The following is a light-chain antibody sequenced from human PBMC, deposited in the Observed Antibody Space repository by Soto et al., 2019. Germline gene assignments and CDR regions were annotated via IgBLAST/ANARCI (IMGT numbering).Light chain of an antibody. V-gene: IGKV1-39*01. J-gene: IGKJ2*01. Sequence: DIQMTQSPSSLSASVGDRVTITCRASQSISSYLNWYQQKPGKAPKLLIYAASSLQSGVPSRFGGSGSGTDFTLTISSLQPEDFATYYCQQSYSTLLYTFGQGNKLLIK. CDR1: QSISSY. CDR2: AAS. CDR3: QQSYSTLLYT.